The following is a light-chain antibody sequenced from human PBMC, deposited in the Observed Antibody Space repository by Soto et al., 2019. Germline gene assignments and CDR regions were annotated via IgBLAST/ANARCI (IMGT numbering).Light chain of an antibody. CDR1: QSVSSS. CDR3: QQYESFSPYT. Sequence: DIPMTQSPSTLSAFVGDRVTITCRASQSVSSSLAWYQQKPGKAPKLLIYDASTLESGVPSRFSGSGYGTEFTLTINSLQPGDVATYYCQQYESFSPYTFGQGTRLEI. CDR2: DAS. J-gene: IGKJ2*01. V-gene: IGKV1-5*01.